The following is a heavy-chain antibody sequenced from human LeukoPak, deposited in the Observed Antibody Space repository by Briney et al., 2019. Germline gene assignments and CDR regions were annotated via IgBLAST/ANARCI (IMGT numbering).Heavy chain of an antibody. CDR2: ICSSSSYI. CDR1: GFTFRSYN. D-gene: IGHD6-19*01. Sequence: PGGSLRLSCAASGFTFRSYNMNWVRQAPGKGLGWVSSICSSSSYIYYADSVKGRFTISRDNAKNSLYLQMNSLRAEDTAVYYCARDGGVGRIAVAGTFDYWGQGTLVTVSS. V-gene: IGHV3-21*01. CDR3: ARDGGVGRIAVAGTFDY. J-gene: IGHJ4*02.